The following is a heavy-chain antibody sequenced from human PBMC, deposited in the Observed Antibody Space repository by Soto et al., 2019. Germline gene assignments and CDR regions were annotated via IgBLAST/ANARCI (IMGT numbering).Heavy chain of an antibody. V-gene: IGHV4-59*01. D-gene: IGHD2-2*01. Sequence: QVQLQESGPGLVKPSETLSLTCSVSGASISSDSWIWIRQPPGKGLQWIGYVYYSGSTNYDPSLMSRVTIAVDTSKNQLSLNLTSVTAADTAVYYCGRLFCTTVSCYVNMWGRGTLVTVSS. CDR1: GASISSDS. J-gene: IGHJ4*02. CDR2: VYYSGST. CDR3: GRLFCTTVSCYVNM.